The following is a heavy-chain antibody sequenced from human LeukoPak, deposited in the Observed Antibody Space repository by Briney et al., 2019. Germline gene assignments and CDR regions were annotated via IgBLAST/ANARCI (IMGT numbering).Heavy chain of an antibody. D-gene: IGHD6-19*01. J-gene: IGHJ4*02. Sequence: SVKVSCKASGGTFTGYAISWVRQAPGQGLEWMGGIIPIFGTPNYAQKFQGRVTITADKSTSTAYMELSSLRSEDTAVYYCARGHSTGWYCYFDYWGKGTLVTVSS. CDR3: ARGHSTGWYCYFDY. CDR2: IIPIFGTP. CDR1: GGTFTGYA. V-gene: IGHV1-69*06.